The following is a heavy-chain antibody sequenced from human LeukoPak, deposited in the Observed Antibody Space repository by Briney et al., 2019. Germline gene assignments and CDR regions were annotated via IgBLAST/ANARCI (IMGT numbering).Heavy chain of an antibody. CDR2: ISYSGST. D-gene: IGHD1-7*01. J-gene: IGHJ4*02. Sequence: PSETLSLTCTVSGGSISSFYWSWIRQPPGKGLEWIGYISYSGSTNYNPSLKSRVTISVDTSKNQFSLNLSSVSAADTAVYYCARDIWNYYFDYWGRGTLVTVSS. CDR3: ARDIWNYYFDY. V-gene: IGHV4-59*12. CDR1: GGSISSFY.